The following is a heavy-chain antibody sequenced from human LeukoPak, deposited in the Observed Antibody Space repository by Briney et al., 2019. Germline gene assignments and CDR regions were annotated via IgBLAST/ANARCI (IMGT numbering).Heavy chain of an antibody. CDR3: ARFDDYSDSRRGIDF. Sequence: ASVKVSCKASGFTFTSSAVQWVRQARGQRLEWMGWISPYNGNTKYAQKLQGRVTMTTDTSTSTAYMELRSLRSDNTAVYYCARFDDYSDSRRGIDFWGQGTLVTVSS. V-gene: IGHV1-18*01. CDR2: ISPYNGNT. J-gene: IGHJ4*02. D-gene: IGHD4-11*01. CDR1: GFTFTSSA.